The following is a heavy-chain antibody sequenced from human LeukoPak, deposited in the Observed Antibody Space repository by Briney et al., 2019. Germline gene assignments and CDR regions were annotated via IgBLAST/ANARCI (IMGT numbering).Heavy chain of an antibody. J-gene: IGHJ4*02. CDR1: GYTFTGYY. Sequence: ASVKVSCKASGYTFTGYYMHWVRRAPGQGLEWMGWINPNSGGTNYAQKFQGRVTMTRDTSISTAYMELSRLRSDDTAVYYCAVGEITMVRGVIIILNRFDYWGQGTLVTVSS. CDR3: AVGEITMVRGVIIILNRFDY. D-gene: IGHD3-10*01. V-gene: IGHV1-2*02. CDR2: INPNSGGT.